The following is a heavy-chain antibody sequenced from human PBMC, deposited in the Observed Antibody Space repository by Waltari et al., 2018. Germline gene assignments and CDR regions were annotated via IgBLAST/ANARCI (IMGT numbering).Heavy chain of an antibody. J-gene: IGHJ3*01. CDR3: IRHPDLRYCSDDNCHTRLDV. D-gene: IGHD2-15*01. Sequence: EVQLVQSGAEVKRPGESLQISCKVSGYRLPYYWLAGVRQRPGKGLEWVGFTFPGDSNTRYSPSVQGQVSISVDKSINTAYLQWNSLKASDTAVYYFIRHPDLRYCSDDNCHTRLDVWGQGTMVTVSS. CDR2: TFPGDSNT. CDR1: GYRLPYYW. V-gene: IGHV5-51*01.